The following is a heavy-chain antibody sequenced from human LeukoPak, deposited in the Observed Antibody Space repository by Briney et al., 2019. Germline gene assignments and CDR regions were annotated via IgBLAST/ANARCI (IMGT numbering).Heavy chain of an antibody. Sequence: GSLRLSCAASGFIFSTYWMTWIRQPPGKGLEWIGSIYYSGSTYYNPSLKSRVTISVDTSKNQFSLKLSSVTAADTAVYYCARESGLRFLAYWGQGTLVTVSS. V-gene: IGHV4-39*02. J-gene: IGHJ4*02. CDR1: GFIFSTYW. CDR3: ARESGLRFLAY. D-gene: IGHD3-3*01. CDR2: IYYSGST.